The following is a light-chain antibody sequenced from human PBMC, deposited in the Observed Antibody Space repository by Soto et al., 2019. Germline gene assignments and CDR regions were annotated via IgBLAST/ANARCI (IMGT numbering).Light chain of an antibody. CDR3: QQFNSYPIT. Sequence: IQMTQSPPSLSASVGDRVTITCRASQGISTYLNWYQQKPGKAPKLLIYEASSLESGVPSRFSGSGSGTEFTLTIGGLQPDDFATHFCQQFNSYPITFGQVTRLEIK. V-gene: IGKV1-13*02. J-gene: IGKJ5*01. CDR1: QGISTY. CDR2: EAS.